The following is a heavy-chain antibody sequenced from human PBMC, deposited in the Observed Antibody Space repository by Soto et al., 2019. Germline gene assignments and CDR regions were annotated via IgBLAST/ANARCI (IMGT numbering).Heavy chain of an antibody. D-gene: IGHD2-8*01. CDR2: LTPSGGNT. CDR1: GFTFSTYA. J-gene: IGHJ6*03. V-gene: IGHV3-23*01. Sequence: EVQLLDSGGGVVQPGGSLRLSCAASGFTFSTYAMTWVRQAPGKRLEWVSTLTPSGGNTYYADSVQGRFTISRDNSMNTLCLQMNSLRAEDTAVYYCAGRYCPNGVCYTNYYFYIDVWGEGTMVSVSS. CDR3: AGRYCPNGVCYTNYYFYIDV.